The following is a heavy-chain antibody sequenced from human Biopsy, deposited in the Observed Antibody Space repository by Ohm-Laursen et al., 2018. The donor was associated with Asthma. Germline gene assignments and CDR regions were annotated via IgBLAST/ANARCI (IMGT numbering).Heavy chain of an antibody. D-gene: IGHD6-19*01. CDR2: ISYDGSSI. CDR1: RFTYE. V-gene: IGHV3-30-3*01. J-gene: IGHJ4*02. CDR3: AREGVAGTHIED. Sequence: SLRLSCAASRFTYEMNWVRQAPGKELEWVAVISYDGSSIYYADSVKGRFTISRDNSKNTLSLQMNSLTAEDTAVYYCAREGVAGTHIEDWGQGTLVTVSS.